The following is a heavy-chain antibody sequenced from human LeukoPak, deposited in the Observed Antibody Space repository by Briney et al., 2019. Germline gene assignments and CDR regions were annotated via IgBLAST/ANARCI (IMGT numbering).Heavy chain of an antibody. CDR3: ARGLVGAAPTGAFDI. V-gene: IGHV3-53*01. J-gene: IGHJ3*02. CDR1: GFTVSTNY. D-gene: IGHD2-15*01. CDR2: IHRGGTT. Sequence: GGSLRLSCAASGFTVSTNYMNWVRQAPGKGLEWVSVIHRGGTTYYADSVKGRFTITRDDLKNMLYLQMNSLSAEDTAVFYCARGLVGAAPTGAFDIWGQGTMVAVSS.